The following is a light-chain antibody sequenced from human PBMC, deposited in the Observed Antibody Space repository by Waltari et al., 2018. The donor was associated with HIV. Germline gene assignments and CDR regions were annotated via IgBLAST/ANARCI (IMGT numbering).Light chain of an antibody. CDR1: SRDVRCYTL. V-gene: IGLV2-23*01. CDR2: EGI. CDR3: CSYAGSSNWV. Sequence: QLALTLPASVPGPPGHPLTIPSTGTSRDVRCYTLLSWYQQKPGKAPKLMIYEGIKRPSGVSNRFSGSKSGKTVSLTISGLQAEDEADYYCCSYAGSSNWVFGGGTKVTVL. J-gene: IGLJ3*02.